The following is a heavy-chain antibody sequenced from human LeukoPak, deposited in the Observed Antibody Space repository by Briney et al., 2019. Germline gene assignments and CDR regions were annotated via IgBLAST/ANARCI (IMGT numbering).Heavy chain of an antibody. V-gene: IGHV1-69*13. CDR1: GGAFSSYA. CDR3: ARDPGLFSSSTSRHDY. CDR2: IIPIFGTA. J-gene: IGHJ4*02. D-gene: IGHD2-2*01. Sequence: ASVKVSCKASGGAFSSYAISWVRQAPGQGLEWMGGIIPIFGTANYAQKIQGRVTITADESTSTAYMELSSLRSEDTAVYYCARDPGLFSSSTSRHDYWGQGTLVTVSS.